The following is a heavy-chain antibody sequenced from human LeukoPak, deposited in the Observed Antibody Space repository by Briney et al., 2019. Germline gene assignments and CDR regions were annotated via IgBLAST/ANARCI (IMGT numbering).Heavy chain of an antibody. V-gene: IGHV4-59*11. CDR1: GGSISSHY. CDR2: MYYNGSM. J-gene: IGHJ4*02. Sequence: SETLSLTCTVSGGSISSHYWSWIQQPPGKGLEWIGYMYYNGSMNYNPSLKSRVTISADTSKNQFSLKLSSVTAADTAVYYCASRYGSGSYGFDYWGQGTLVTVSS. CDR3: ASRYGSGSYGFDY. D-gene: IGHD3-10*01.